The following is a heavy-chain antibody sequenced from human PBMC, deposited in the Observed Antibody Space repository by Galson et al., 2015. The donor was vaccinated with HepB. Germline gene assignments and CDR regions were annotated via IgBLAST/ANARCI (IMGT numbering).Heavy chain of an antibody. CDR1: GYSFTSYW. D-gene: IGHD2-15*01. J-gene: IGHJ5*02. V-gene: IGHV5-10-1*01. Sequence: QSGAEVKKPGESLRISCKGSGYSFTSYWVSWVRQMPGKGLEWMGRIDPSDSYTNYSPSFQGHVTISADKSISTAYLQWSSLKASDTAMYYCARHLDIVVVVAATNWFDPWGQGTLVTVSS. CDR3: ARHLDIVVVVAATNWFDP. CDR2: IDPSDSYT.